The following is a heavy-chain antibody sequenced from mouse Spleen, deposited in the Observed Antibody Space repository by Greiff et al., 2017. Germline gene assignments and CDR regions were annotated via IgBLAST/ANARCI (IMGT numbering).Heavy chain of an antibody. CDR3: ARRQDGNYVYYAMDY. CDR2: IWSDGST. CDR1: GFSLTSYG. V-gene: IGHV2-6*03. Sequence: VKLMESGPGLVAPSQSLSITCTVSGFSLTSYGVHWVRQPPGKGLEWLVVIWSDGSTTYNSALKSRLSISKDNSKSQVFLKMNSLQTDDTAMYYCARRQDGNYVYYAMDYWGQGTSVTVSS. J-gene: IGHJ4*01. D-gene: IGHD2-1*01.